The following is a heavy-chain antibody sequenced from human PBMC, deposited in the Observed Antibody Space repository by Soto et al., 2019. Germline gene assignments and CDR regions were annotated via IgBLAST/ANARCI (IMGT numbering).Heavy chain of an antibody. V-gene: IGHV3-30*18. CDR3: AKDCEYSYGFDY. J-gene: IGHJ4*02. CDR2: ISYDGSNK. D-gene: IGHD5-18*01. CDR1: GFTFSSYG. Sequence: GGSLRLSCAASGFTFSSYGMHWVRQAPGKGLEWVAVISYDGSNKYYADSVKGRFTISRDNSKNTLYLQMNSLRAEDTAVYYCAKDCEYSYGFDYWGQGTLVTVSS.